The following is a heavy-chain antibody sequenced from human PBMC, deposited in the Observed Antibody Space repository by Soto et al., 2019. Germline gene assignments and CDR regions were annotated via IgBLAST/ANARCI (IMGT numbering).Heavy chain of an antibody. V-gene: IGHV3-23*01. CDR2: ISGDGGST. J-gene: IGHJ5*02. Sequence: GGSLRLSCVASGFTFSSYALSWVRQAPGKGLEWVSSISGDGGSTYYSDSVKGRFTISRDNSKNTLYLQVNSLRAEDTAVYYCCYGNYRPSWGQGTLVTVSS. CDR1: GFTFSSYA. CDR3: CYGNYRPS. D-gene: IGHD4-4*01.